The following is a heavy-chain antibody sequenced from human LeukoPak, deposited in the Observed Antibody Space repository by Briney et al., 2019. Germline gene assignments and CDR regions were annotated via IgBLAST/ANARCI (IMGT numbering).Heavy chain of an antibody. D-gene: IGHD3-22*01. CDR3: AREWLSYDSSGLFDY. CDR2: IYYSGST. J-gene: IGHJ4*02. CDR1: GGSISSSSYY. Sequence: PSETLSLTCTVSGGSISSSSYYWGWIRQPPGKGLEWIGSIYYSGSTYYNPSLKSRVTISVDTSKNQFSLKLSSVTAADTAVYYCAREWLSYDSSGLFDYWGQGTLVTVSS. V-gene: IGHV4-39*07.